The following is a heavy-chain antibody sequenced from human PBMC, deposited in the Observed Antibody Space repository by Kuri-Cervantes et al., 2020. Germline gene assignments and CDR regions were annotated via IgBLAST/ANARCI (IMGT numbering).Heavy chain of an antibody. CDR1: GDTFTGYY. V-gene: IGHV1-2*02. Sequence: ASAKDFCRASGDTFTGYYMHWLRQAPGQGLVWWGWINPNSGGTNYAEKCQCRVTRTKDTYISKAYMERSRLRADDAAVYYCEREYRYYYGSGKYGMDVWGQGTTVTVSS. CDR2: INPNSGGT. J-gene: IGHJ6*02. CDR3: EREYRYYYGSGKYGMDV. D-gene: IGHD3-10*01.